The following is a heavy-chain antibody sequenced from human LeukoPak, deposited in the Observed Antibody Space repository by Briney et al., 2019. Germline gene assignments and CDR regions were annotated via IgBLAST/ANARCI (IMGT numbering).Heavy chain of an antibody. CDR3: ARGTNYYDSGAYSSYHDY. J-gene: IGHJ4*02. Sequence: SQTLSLTCTVSGGSISSGSYYWSWIRQPAGKGLEWIGRIYTSGSTNYNPSLKSRVTISVDTSKNQFSLKLSSVTAADTAVYYCARGTNYYDSGAYSSYHDYWGQGTLVTVSS. V-gene: IGHV4-61*02. CDR1: GGSISSGSYY. CDR2: IYTSGST. D-gene: IGHD3-22*01.